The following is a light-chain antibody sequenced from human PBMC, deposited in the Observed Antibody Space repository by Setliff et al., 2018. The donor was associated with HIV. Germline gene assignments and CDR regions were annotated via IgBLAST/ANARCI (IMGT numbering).Light chain of an antibody. CDR2: DVS. J-gene: IGLJ1*01. CDR1: SSDIGRYNY. V-gene: IGLV2-14*03. Sequence: QSALAQPASVSGSPGQSITISCTGTSSDIGRYNYVSWYQQLPGEAPKFIIYDVSNRPSGVSIRFSGSKSGNTASLTISGLQTEDEADYYCSSYTPTSLWVFGTGTRVTV. CDR3: SSYTPTSLWV.